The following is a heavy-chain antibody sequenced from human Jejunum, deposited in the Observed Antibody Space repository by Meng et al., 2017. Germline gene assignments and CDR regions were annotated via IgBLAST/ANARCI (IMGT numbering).Heavy chain of an antibody. CDR1: GGSISSTNW. D-gene: IGHD6-19*01. Sequence: QGQLQGSGPGWVKPAGPLSLTCAVSGGSISSTNWWSWVRQPPGKGPEWIGDVFHTGSSNYSPSLRSRVTISVDKSKNQFSLNLSSVTAADTAVYFCARRGGAYSTGHFPHFDDWGQGTLVTVSS. CDR3: ARRGGAYSTGHFPHFDD. CDR2: VFHTGSS. J-gene: IGHJ4*02. V-gene: IGHV4-4*01.